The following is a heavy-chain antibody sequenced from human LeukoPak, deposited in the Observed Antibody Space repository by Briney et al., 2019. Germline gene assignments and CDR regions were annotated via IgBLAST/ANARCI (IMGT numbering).Heavy chain of an antibody. CDR2: MNPNSGNT. CDR1: GYTFTSYD. Sequence: ASVKVSCKASGYTFTSYDINWVRQATGQGLEWMGWMNPNSGNTGYAQKFQGRVTMTRNTSISTAYMELSSLRSEDTAVYYCARVHVPGGWPPTQANWGQGTLVTVSS. V-gene: IGHV1-8*01. CDR3: ARVHVPGGWPPTQAN. J-gene: IGHJ4*02. D-gene: IGHD6-19*01.